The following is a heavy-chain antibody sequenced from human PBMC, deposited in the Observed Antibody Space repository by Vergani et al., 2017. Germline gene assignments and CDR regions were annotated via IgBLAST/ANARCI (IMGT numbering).Heavy chain of an antibody. V-gene: IGHV3-23*01. J-gene: IGHJ6*02. D-gene: IGHD5-12*01. CDR1: GFTFNHYV. CDR2: ISGSGGST. CDR3: AKANPRNSGYDYLYYYHAMDV. Sequence: EVQLLESGGDLVQPGGSLRLSCAASGFTFNHYVMNWVRQAPGKGLEWVSGISGSGGSTYYAGSVKGRFTISSGSSKNTLYLQMNSLSAGDTAVYDCAKANPRNSGYDYLYYYHAMDVWCQGTTVTVSS.